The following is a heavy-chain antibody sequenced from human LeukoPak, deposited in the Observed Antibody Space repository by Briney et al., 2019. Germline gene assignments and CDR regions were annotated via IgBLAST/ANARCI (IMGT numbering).Heavy chain of an antibody. CDR1: GGSVSDYY. V-gene: IGHV4-59*02. J-gene: IGHJ1*01. CDR2: IYYTGST. CDR3: ARVPGRGYSYFQH. D-gene: IGHD5-24*01. Sequence: SETLSLTCTISGGSVSDYYWSWIRQSPGKGLEWIGYIYYTGSTTYNPSLKSRVTMSADTSKNQFSLNLNSVTAADTAVYYCARVPGRGYSYFQHWGQGTLVTVSS.